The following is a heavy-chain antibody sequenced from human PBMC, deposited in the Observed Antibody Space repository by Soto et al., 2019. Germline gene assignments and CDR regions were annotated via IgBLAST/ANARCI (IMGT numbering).Heavy chain of an antibody. J-gene: IGHJ4*02. V-gene: IGHV4-34*01. CDR1: GGSFSGYY. CDR3: AREPYSSSSPFDY. Sequence: SSETLSLTCAVYGGSFSGYYWSWIRQPPGKGLEWIGEINHSGSTNYNPSLKSRVTISVDTSKNQFSLKLSSVTAADTAVYYCAREPYSSSSPFDYWGQGTLVTVSS. D-gene: IGHD6-6*01. CDR2: INHSGST.